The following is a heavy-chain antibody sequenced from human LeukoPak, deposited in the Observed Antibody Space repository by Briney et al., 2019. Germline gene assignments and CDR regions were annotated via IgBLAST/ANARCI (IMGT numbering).Heavy chain of an antibody. J-gene: IGHJ3*02. CDR1: GFTLSSYW. V-gene: IGHV3-7*01. CDR2: MKQDGSEK. Sequence: GGYLRLSCAASGFTLSSYWMNWVRQAPGKGLEWAANMKQDGSEKYYVDSVKGRFTISRDNAKNSLYLQMNSLRAEDTAVYYCARKRELLFINDAFDIWGQGTMVTVSS. D-gene: IGHD3-10*01. CDR3: ARKRELLFINDAFDI.